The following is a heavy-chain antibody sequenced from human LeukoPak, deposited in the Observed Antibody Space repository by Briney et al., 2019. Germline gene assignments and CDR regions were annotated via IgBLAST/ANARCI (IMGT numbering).Heavy chain of an antibody. CDR1: GFTFSSYA. CDR2: ISSNGGST. J-gene: IGHJ3*02. D-gene: IGHD7-27*01. Sequence: GGSLRLSCAASGFTFSSYAMHWVRQAPGKGLEYVSAISSNGGSTYYANSVKGRFTISRDNSKNTLYLQMGSLRAEDMAVYYCARVGKSDASDIWGQGTMVTVSS. V-gene: IGHV3-64*01. CDR3: ARVGKSDASDI.